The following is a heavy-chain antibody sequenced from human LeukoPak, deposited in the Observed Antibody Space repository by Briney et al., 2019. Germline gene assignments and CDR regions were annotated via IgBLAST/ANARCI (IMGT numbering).Heavy chain of an antibody. CDR1: GGSISSSSYY. D-gene: IGHD2-2*01. Sequence: SETLSPTCTVSGGSISSSSYYWGWIRQPPGKGLEWIGSIYYSGSTYYNPSLKSRVTISVDTSKNQFSLKLSSVTAADTAVYYCARDRLFGGYCSSTSCLDLAWGQGTLVTVSS. J-gene: IGHJ5*02. CDR2: IYYSGST. V-gene: IGHV4-39*07. CDR3: ARDRLFGGYCSSTSCLDLA.